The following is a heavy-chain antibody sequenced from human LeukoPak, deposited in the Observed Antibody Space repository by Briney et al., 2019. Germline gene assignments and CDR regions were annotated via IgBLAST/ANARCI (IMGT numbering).Heavy chain of an antibody. Sequence: SETLSLTCTVSDGSISSSSYYWGWILQPPGKGLEWIGNIFYTGSTYYNSSLKSRVTISVDTSKNQFSLKLSSVTAADTAVYYCARGYCSGGSCYSYYYYNYMDVWGKGTTVTVSS. J-gene: IGHJ6*03. CDR3: ARGYCSGGSCYSYYYYNYMDV. D-gene: IGHD2-15*01. V-gene: IGHV4-39*07. CDR1: DGSISSSSYY. CDR2: IFYTGST.